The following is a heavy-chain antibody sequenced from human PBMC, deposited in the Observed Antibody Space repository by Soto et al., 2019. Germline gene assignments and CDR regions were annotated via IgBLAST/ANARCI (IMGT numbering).Heavy chain of an antibody. J-gene: IGHJ4*02. CDR2: ISAYNGNT. CDR1: CYTFTIYF. CDR3: AREVGDYDY. V-gene: IGHV1-18*01. Sequence: ASVNVSFKASCYTFTIYFIILVRQAPGQGLEWMGWISAYNGNTNYAQNLQGRATMTTDTYTSTAYMELRSLRSDDTAVYYCAREVGDYDYWGQRTMVTVSS. D-gene: IGHD1-26*01.